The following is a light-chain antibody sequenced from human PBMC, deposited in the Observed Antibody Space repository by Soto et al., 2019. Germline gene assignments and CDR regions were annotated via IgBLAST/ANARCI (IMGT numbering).Light chain of an antibody. CDR2: GAS. V-gene: IGKV3-20*01. J-gene: IGKJ4*01. CDR1: QSVSSSF. CDR3: QQYGSSRLT. Sequence: EIVLTQSPDTLSLSPGERGTRSCRASQSVSSSFLAWYQQRPGQAPRLLIYGASSRATGIPDRFSGSGSGADFTLTISRLEPEDFAVYYCQQYGSSRLTFGGGTKVEIK.